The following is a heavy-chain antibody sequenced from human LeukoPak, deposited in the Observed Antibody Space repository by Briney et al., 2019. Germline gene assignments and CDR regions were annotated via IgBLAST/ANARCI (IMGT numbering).Heavy chain of an antibody. J-gene: IGHJ5*02. D-gene: IGHD3-10*01. CDR2: ISSSSSYI. V-gene: IGHV3-21*01. CDR1: GFTFSSYS. Sequence: PGGSLRLSCAASGFTFSSYSMNWVRQAPGRGLEWVSSISSSSSYIYYADSVKGRFTISRDNAKNSLYLQMNSLRAEDTAVYYCARDALGSGSYYEDNNWFDPWGQGTLVTVSS. CDR3: ARDALGSGSYYEDNNWFDP.